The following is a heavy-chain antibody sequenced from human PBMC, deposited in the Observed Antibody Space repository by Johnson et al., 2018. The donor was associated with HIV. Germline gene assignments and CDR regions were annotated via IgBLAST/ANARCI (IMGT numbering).Heavy chain of an antibody. CDR1: GFTFSTFG. CDR3: ARVSGLGAFDI. D-gene: IGHD2-15*01. J-gene: IGHJ3*02. CDR2: ISHDGNNK. V-gene: IGHV3-30*03. Sequence: QVQLVESGGGVVQPGRSLRLSCAASGFTFSTFGMHWVRQAPGKGLEWVAVISHDGNNKYYVDSVKGRFTISRDNAKNSLYLQMNSLRAEDTAVYYCARVSGLGAFDIWGQGTMVTVSS.